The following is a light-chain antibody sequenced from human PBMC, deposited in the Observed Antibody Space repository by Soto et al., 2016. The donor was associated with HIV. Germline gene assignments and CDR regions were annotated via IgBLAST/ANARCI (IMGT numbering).Light chain of an antibody. CDR3: QQLDSYPPT. V-gene: IGKV1-9*01. J-gene: IGKJ4*01. CDR2: LAS. Sequence: DIQLTQSPSFLSASVGDRVTITCRASQGINTFLAWYQLKPGKAPNLLIYLASTLQSGVPSRFSGSGSGTEFTLTISSLQPEDFATYYCQQLDSYPPTFGGGTNVDIK. CDR1: QGINTF.